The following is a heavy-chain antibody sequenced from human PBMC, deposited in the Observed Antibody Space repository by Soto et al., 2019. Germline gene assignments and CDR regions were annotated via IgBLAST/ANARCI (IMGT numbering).Heavy chain of an antibody. J-gene: IGHJ5*02. CDR3: SRAKLVPAYSEWFDP. V-gene: IGHV4-31*11. Sequence: PSETLSLTCAVSGGSISSGGYYWYWIRQHPGKGLEWIGYIYCSGTTYYNPSLKSRVTISVDTSENQFSLKLTSVTAADTAMYYCSRAKLVPAYSEWFDPWGQGTLVTVSS. D-gene: IGHD2-2*01. CDR2: IYCSGTT. CDR1: GGSISSGGYY.